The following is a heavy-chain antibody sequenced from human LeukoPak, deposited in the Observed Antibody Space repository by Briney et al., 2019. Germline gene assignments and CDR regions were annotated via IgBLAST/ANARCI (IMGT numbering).Heavy chain of an antibody. CDR3: ARERLWFGELYFDY. Sequence: SETLSLTCTVSGGSISSSSYYWGWIRQPPGKGLEWIGSIYYSGSTYYNPSLKSRVTISVDTSKNQFSLKLSSVTAADTAVYYCARERLWFGELYFDYWGQGTLVTVSS. J-gene: IGHJ4*02. CDR2: IYYSGST. CDR1: GGSISSSSYY. D-gene: IGHD3-10*01. V-gene: IGHV4-39*07.